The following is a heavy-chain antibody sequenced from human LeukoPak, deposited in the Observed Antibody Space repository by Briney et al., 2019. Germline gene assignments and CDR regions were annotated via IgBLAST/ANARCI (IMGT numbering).Heavy chain of an antibody. V-gene: IGHV3-21*01. CDR2: ISSGSSYI. CDR1: GFTFSSYT. D-gene: IGHD2-21*02. CDR3: AKDDCGVDCYSVDIDY. Sequence: GGSLRLSCAASGFTFSSYTMNWVRQAPGKGLEWVSIISSGSSYIHYADSVKGRFTIYRDNSKNTMYMQMNSLRVEDTAVYYCAKDDCGVDCYSVDIDYWGQGTLVTVSS. J-gene: IGHJ4*02.